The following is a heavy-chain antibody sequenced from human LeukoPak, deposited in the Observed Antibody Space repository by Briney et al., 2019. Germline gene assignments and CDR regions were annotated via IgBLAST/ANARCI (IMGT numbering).Heavy chain of an antibody. J-gene: IGHJ3*02. CDR2: ISAYNGNT. CDR1: GYTFTSYG. Sequence: ASVKVSCKASGYTFTSYGISWVRQAPGQGLEGMGWISAYNGNTNYAQKLQGRVTMTTDTFTSTAYMELRSLRSDDTAVYYCAREGGGNGHDAFDIWGQGTMVTVSS. V-gene: IGHV1-18*01. CDR3: AREGGGNGHDAFDI. D-gene: IGHD4-23*01.